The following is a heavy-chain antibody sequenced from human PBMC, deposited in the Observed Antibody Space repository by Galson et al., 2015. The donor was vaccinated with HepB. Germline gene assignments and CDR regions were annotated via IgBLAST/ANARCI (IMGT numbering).Heavy chain of an antibody. D-gene: IGHD3-3*01. Sequence: SLRLSCAASGFTFSSYAMHWVRQAPGKGLEWVAVISYDGSNKYYADSVKGRFTISRDNSKNTLYLQMNSLRAKDTAVYYCARVYSGGGLEWLLKNYYYYGMDVWGQGTTVTVSS. V-gene: IGHV3-30-3*01. CDR3: ARVYSGGGLEWLLKNYYYYGMDV. CDR1: GFTFSSYA. CDR2: ISYDGSNK. J-gene: IGHJ6*02.